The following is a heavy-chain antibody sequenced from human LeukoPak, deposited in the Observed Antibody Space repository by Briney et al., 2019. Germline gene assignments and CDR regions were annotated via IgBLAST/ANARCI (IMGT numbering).Heavy chain of an antibody. CDR1: GGPIRSNYH. J-gene: IGHJ3*01. CDR3: ARLGIAATGPAV. D-gene: IGHD6-13*01. V-gene: IGHV4-39*01. CDR2: IYYSGNT. Sequence: SETLSLTCTVSGGPIRSNYHWGWIRQPPGTGLECIASIYYSGNTYYNPSLKSRVPISVDTSSNQFSLRLSPVTAADTAVYYCARLGIAATGPAVWGQGTMVSVSS.